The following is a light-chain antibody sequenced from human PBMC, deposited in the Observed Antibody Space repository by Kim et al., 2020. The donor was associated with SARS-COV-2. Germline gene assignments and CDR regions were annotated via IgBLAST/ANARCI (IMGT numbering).Light chain of an antibody. Sequence: DIVMTQSPDSLAVSLGERATINCKSSQSVLYSSNNKNYLAWYQQKPGQPPKLLIYWASTRESGVPDRFSGSGSGTDFTLTISSLQAEDVAVYYCQQYYSTPAFGQGTSWRS. V-gene: IGKV4-1*01. J-gene: IGKJ2*01. CDR3: QQYYSTPA. CDR1: QSVLYSSNNKNY. CDR2: WAS.